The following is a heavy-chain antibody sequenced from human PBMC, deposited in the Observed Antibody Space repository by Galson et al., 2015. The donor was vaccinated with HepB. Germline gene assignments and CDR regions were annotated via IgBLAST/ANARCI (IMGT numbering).Heavy chain of an antibody. V-gene: IGHV4-61*02. CDR1: GGSISSGSYY. CDR3: ARGLGQWLVLS. J-gene: IGHJ4*02. CDR2: IYTSGST. Sequence: LSLTCTVSGGSISSGSYYWSWIRQPAGKGLEWIGRIYTSGSTNYNPSLKSRVTMSVDTSKNQFSLKLSSVTAADTAVYYCARGLGQWLVLSWGQGTLVTVSS. D-gene: IGHD6-19*01.